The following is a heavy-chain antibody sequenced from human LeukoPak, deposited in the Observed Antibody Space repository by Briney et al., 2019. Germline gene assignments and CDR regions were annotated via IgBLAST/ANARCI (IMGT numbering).Heavy chain of an antibody. V-gene: IGHV1-3*01. Sequence: ASVKVSCKASGYTFTSYVIHWVRQAPGQRLEWMGWINAGHGNTKYSQKFQGRVTITRDTSASTAYMELSSLRSEDTAVYFCARGAGFAEPLPEYWGQGTLLTVSS. CDR1: GYTFTSYV. CDR3: ARGAGFAEPLPEY. D-gene: IGHD1-14*01. CDR2: INAGHGNT. J-gene: IGHJ4*02.